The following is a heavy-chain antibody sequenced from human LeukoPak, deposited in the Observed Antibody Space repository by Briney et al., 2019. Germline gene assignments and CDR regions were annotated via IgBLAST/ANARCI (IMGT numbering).Heavy chain of an antibody. CDR3: ARDPNWGSGY. V-gene: IGHV3-23*01. CDR1: GFIFSSYV. Sequence: PGGSLRLSCAASGFIFSSYVMIWVRQAPGKGLEWVSIIGTSGGDIHYADSVKGRFSISRDNSKNTLSLQMSSLRVDDTAVYYCARDPNWGSGYWGQGTLVTVSS. J-gene: IGHJ4*02. CDR2: IGTSGGDI. D-gene: IGHD7-27*01.